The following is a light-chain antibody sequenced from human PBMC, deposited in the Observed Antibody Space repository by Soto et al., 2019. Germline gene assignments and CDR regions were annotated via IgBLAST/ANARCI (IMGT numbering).Light chain of an antibody. Sequence: QSALTQPASVSGSPGQSITISCTGTGNDVGGYNYVSWYQQHPGKAPKLMIYEVSNRPSGVSNRYSGSKSGNSASLTISGLQADDEADYYCCSLTTSHTYVFGSGTKVTVL. CDR1: GNDVGGYNY. CDR3: CSLTTSHTYV. CDR2: EVS. J-gene: IGLJ1*01. V-gene: IGLV2-14*01.